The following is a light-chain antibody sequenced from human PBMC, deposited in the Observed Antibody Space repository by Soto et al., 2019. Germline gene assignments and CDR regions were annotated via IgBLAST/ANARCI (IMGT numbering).Light chain of an antibody. CDR1: QSVSSSY. CDR2: GAS. J-gene: IGKJ5*01. Sequence: EIVLTQSPGTLSLSPGERATLSCRASQSVSSSYLAWYQPKPGQAPRLLIYGASSRATGIPDRFSGSGSGTDFTLTISRLEPEDFAVYYCQQYGRSPPTFGQGTRLEIK. CDR3: QQYGRSPPT. V-gene: IGKV3-20*01.